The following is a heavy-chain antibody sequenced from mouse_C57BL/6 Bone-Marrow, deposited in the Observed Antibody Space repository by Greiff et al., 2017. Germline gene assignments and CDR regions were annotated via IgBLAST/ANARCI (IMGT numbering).Heavy chain of an antibody. Sequence: EVKLEESGGDLVKPGGSLKLSCAASGFTFSSYGMSWVRQTPDKRLEWVATISSGGSYTYYPDSVKGRYTISRDNAKNTLYLQMSSLKSGDTAMYYCAIQRITTVPFAYWGQGTLVTVSA. V-gene: IGHV5-6*02. D-gene: IGHD1-1*01. CDR3: AIQRITTVPFAY. CDR1: GFTFSSYG. J-gene: IGHJ3*01. CDR2: ISSGGSYT.